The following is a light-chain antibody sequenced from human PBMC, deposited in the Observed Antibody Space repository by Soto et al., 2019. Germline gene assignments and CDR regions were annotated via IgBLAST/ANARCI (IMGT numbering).Light chain of an antibody. V-gene: IGLV1-40*01. J-gene: IGLJ2*01. CDR2: GNN. CDR1: SCNFGAGYD. CDR3: QSYDSILSGVV. Sequence: QSVLTQPPSVSAAPGQRVTFSCTGSSCNFGAGYDVHWYQQLPGTAPKLLIYGNNNRPSGVPDRFSGSKSGTSASLAITGLQAEDEADYYCQSYDSILSGVVFGGGTKLTVL.